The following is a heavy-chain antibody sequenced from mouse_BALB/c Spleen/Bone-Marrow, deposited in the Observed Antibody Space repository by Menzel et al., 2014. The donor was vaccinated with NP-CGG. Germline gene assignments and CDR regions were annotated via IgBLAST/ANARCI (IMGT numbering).Heavy chain of an antibody. CDR2: IYYSGTI. J-gene: IGHJ2*01. V-gene: IGHV3-5*02. Sequence: EVKLQESGPGLVKPSQTVSLTCTVTGISITTGNYRWSWIRQFPGNKLEWIGYIYYSGTITYNPSLTSRTTITRDTSKNQFFLEMNSLTAEDTATSYCARYWGAYFDYWGQGTTLTVSS. D-gene: IGHD4-1*01. CDR1: GISITTGNYR. CDR3: ARYWGAYFDY.